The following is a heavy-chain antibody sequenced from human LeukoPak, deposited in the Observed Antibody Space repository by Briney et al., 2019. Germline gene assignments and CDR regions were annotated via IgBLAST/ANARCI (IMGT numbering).Heavy chain of an antibody. CDR2: IYTSRST. Sequence: SETLSLTCTVSGGSISSYYWSWIRQPAGKGLEWIGRIYTSRSTNYNPSLKSRVTMSVDTSKNQFSLKLSSVTAADTAVYYCARVGGANYYYYYGMDVWGQGTTVTVSS. V-gene: IGHV4-4*07. CDR3: ARVGGANYYYYYGMDV. J-gene: IGHJ6*02. CDR1: GGSISSYY. D-gene: IGHD1-26*01.